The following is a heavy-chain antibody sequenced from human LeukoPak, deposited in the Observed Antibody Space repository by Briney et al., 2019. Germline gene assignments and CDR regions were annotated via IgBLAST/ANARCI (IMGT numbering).Heavy chain of an antibody. Sequence: GGSLRLSCAASGFSFSNYWMTWIRQAPGKGLEWVANIRQDGNEKKYLDSVKGRFTISRDNAKNSLYLQMNSLGPEGTALYYCAKTETFGYNSWGQGTLVTVSS. V-gene: IGHV3-7*01. CDR1: GFSFSNYW. CDR3: AKTETFGYNS. D-gene: IGHD3-22*01. CDR2: IRQDGNEK. J-gene: IGHJ4*02.